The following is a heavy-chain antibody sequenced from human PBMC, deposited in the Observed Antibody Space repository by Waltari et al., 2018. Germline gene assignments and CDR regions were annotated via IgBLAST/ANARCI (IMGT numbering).Heavy chain of an antibody. V-gene: IGHV4-39*01. CDR1: GGSISSSTYY. J-gene: IGHJ3*02. D-gene: IGHD2-15*01. Sequence: QMQLQESGPGLVKPSEPLSLTCTVSGGSISSSTYYWGWIRQPPGKGLEWIGNIYYSGRTYYKQSLKSRLTISVDTSKNQFSLSLRSVTAADTAVYYCARLPISLGVGSVFDIWGQGTMVTVSS. CDR2: IYYSGRT. CDR3: ARLPISLGVGSVFDI.